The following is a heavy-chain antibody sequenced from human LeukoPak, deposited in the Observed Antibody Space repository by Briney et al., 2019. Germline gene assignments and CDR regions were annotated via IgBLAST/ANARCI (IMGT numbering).Heavy chain of an antibody. J-gene: IGHJ6*03. CDR2: MNPNSGNT. CDR1: GYTFTSYD. Sequence: ASVKVSCKASGYTFTSYDINWVRQATGQGLEWMGWMNPNSGNTGYAQKFQGRVTMTRNTSISTAYMELSSLRSEDTAVYYCARSGLQEAYYYMDVWGKGTTVTISS. CDR3: ARSGLQEAYYYMDV. D-gene: IGHD4-11*01. V-gene: IGHV1-8*01.